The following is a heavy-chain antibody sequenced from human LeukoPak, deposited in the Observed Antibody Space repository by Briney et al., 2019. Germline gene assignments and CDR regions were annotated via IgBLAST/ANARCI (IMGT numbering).Heavy chain of an antibody. CDR1: GFIFRSHW. V-gene: IGHV3-74*01. D-gene: IGHD1-26*01. J-gene: IGHJ4*02. CDR3: ARALIVGTSYYFDY. Sequence: PGESLRLSCAASGFIFRSHWMHWVRQAPGKGQVWVSRINSDGSSTTYADSVKGRFTISRDNAKNTLYLQMNSLRAEDTAVYYCARALIVGTSYYFDYWGQGTLVTVSS. CDR2: INSDGSST.